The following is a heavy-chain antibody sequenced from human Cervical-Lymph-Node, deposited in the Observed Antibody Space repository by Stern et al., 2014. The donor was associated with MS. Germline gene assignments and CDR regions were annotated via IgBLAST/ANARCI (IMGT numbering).Heavy chain of an antibody. CDR1: GFSLVTSGVR. CDR3: ARMMGSGYRHYFDY. CDR2: IDWNDKT. Sequence: SGPALVKPTQTLTLTCTFSGFSLVTSGVRVSWIRQPPGKALEWLGRIDWNDKTFYNTSLMTRLTISKDTSKNQVVLTMTNVDPVDTATYYCARMMGSGYRHYFDYWGQGTPVTVS. D-gene: IGHD3-3*01. J-gene: IGHJ4*02. V-gene: IGHV2-70*04.